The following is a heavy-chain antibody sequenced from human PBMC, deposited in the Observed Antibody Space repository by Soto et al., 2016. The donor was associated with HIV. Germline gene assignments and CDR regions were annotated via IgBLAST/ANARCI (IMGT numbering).Heavy chain of an antibody. CDR3: VSYGY. D-gene: IGHD3-16*01. CDR1: GYTFSGYY. Sequence: VQLVQSGAEVKKPGASVKVSCKASGYTFSGYYMHWVRQAPGQGLEWMGWILPNTGGTKYAQNLQGRVTMTRNTSISTAYMEVTSLRSDDTAVYYCVSYGYWGQGTLVHRLL. J-gene: IGHJ4*02. V-gene: IGHV1-2*02. CDR2: ILPNTGGT.